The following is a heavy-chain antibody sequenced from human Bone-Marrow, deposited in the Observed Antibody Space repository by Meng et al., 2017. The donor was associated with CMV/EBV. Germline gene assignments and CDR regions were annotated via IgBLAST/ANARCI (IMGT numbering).Heavy chain of an antibody. CDR1: GGTISSYY. J-gene: IGHJ6*02. V-gene: IGHV4-59*01. CDR3: ARDPAPLYPSTVNSYYDGMDV. Sequence: SVTLSLSCTVSGGTISSYYWSWTRQPPGKGLEWIGYIYYSGSTNYNPSLKSRVTISVETSKYQFSLKLSSVTAADTAVYYWARDPAPLYPSTVNSYYDGMDVWSQGTTVTVSS. D-gene: IGHD4-17*01. CDR2: IYYSGST.